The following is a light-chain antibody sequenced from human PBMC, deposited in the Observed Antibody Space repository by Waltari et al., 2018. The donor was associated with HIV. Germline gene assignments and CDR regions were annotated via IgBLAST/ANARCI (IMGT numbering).Light chain of an antibody. CDR2: DVT. CDR1: SSDVGAYNY. CDR3: ASHAGSKDV. V-gene: IGLV2-8*01. Sequence: QSALTQPPSASGSPGQSVTISCTGTSSDVGAYNYVSWFQQHPGKAPKLMIYDVTKRPSGVPDRFSGSKSGNTASLTVSGLQAENEADYYCASHAGSKDVFGGGTRLIVL. J-gene: IGLJ2*01.